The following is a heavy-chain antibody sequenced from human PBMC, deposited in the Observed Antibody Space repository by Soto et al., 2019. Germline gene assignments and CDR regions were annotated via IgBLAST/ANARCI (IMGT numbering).Heavy chain of an antibody. V-gene: IGHV4-38-2*02. CDR1: GYSISGGYY. Sequence: SETLSLTCTVSGYSISGGYYWSWIRQPPGKGLEWIGSISHSGTSFYNPSLRSRVTISMDTSNNHFSLKLNSLTATDTAVYYCARASGGHSGCSHCSDSWGQGTLVTVSS. D-gene: IGHD2-21*02. CDR2: ISHSGTS. J-gene: IGHJ5*01. CDR3: ARASGGHSGCSHCSDS.